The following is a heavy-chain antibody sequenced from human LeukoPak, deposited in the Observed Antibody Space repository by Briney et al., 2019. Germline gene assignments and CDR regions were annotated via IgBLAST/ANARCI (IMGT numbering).Heavy chain of an antibody. D-gene: IGHD5-12*01. Sequence: GGSLRLSCAASGFRFSTYWMSWVRQAPGKGLEWVSSISSTGTYIYYAHSVKGRFTISRDNAKNSLYLQMNSLRAEDTSVYYCARVRGYSGYDPTDYWGQGTLVTVSS. V-gene: IGHV3-21*01. CDR3: ARVRGYSGYDPTDY. J-gene: IGHJ4*02. CDR1: GFRFSTYW. CDR2: ISSTGTYI.